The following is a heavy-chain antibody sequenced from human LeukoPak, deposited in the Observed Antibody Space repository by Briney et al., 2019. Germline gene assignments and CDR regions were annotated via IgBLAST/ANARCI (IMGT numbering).Heavy chain of an antibody. CDR1: GFTFSSYA. CDR2: ISYDGSNK. J-gene: IGHJ3*02. Sequence: PGRSLRLSCAASGFTFSSYAMHWVRQAPGKGLEWVAVISYDGSNKYYADSVKGRFTISRDNSKNTLYLQMNSLRAEDTAVYYCAREAPPLLGAFDIWGQGTMVTVSS. CDR3: AREAPPLLGAFDI. V-gene: IGHV3-30*04. D-gene: IGHD2-15*01.